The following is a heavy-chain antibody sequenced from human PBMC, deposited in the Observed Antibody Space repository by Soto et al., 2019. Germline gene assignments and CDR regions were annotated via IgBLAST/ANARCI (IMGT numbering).Heavy chain of an antibody. V-gene: IGHV2-5*02. CDR1: GFSLSTSGVG. CDR3: AHSRPCIAVAGRLGCYYYYMDV. D-gene: IGHD6-19*01. J-gene: IGHJ6*03. CDR2: IYWDDDK. Sequence: SGPTLVNPTQTLTLTCTFSGFSLSTSGVGVGWIRQPPGKALEWLALIYWDDDKRYSPSLKSRLTITKDTSKNQVVLTMTNMDPVDTATYYCAHSRPCIAVAGRLGCYYYYMDVWGKGTTVTVSS.